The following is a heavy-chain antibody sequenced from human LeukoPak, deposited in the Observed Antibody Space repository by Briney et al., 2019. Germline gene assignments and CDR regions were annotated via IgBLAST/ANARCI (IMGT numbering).Heavy chain of an antibody. CDR1: GYTFTSYD. J-gene: IGHJ4*02. CDR3: ARGGLLAAYDFFDY. CDR2: MNPNSGNT. D-gene: IGHD2-15*01. V-gene: IGHV1-8*03. Sequence: ASVKVSCKASGYTFTSYDINWVRQATGQGLEWMGWMNPNSGNTGYAQKFQGRVTITRNTSISTAYMELGSLRSEDTAVYYCARGGLLAAYDFFDYWGQGTLVTVSS.